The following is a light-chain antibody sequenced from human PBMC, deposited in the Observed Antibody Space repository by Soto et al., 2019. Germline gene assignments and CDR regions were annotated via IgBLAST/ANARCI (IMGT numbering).Light chain of an antibody. CDR2: DVI. CDR1: SSDVGTYTY. CDR3: CSYAGSYTHV. V-gene: IGLV2-11*01. Sequence: LTQPRSVSGSPGQSVTISCTGTSSDVGTYTYVSWYQQHPGKAPKLIIYDVIKRPSGVPDRFSGSKSGNTASLTISGLQAEDEADYYCCSYAGSYTHVFGTGTKV. J-gene: IGLJ1*01.